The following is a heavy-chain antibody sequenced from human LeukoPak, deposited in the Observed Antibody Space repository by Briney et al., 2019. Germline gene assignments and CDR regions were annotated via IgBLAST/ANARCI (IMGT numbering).Heavy chain of an antibody. Sequence: HGESLKISCKGSGYSFTSYWIGWVRQMPGKGLEWMGIIYPGDSDTRYSPSFQGQVTISADKSISTAYLQWSSLKASDTAMYYCARMVAGYYYGMDVWGQGTTVTVSS. CDR3: ARMVAGYYYGMDV. V-gene: IGHV5-51*01. CDR1: GYSFTSYW. CDR2: IYPGDSDT. D-gene: IGHD6-19*01. J-gene: IGHJ6*02.